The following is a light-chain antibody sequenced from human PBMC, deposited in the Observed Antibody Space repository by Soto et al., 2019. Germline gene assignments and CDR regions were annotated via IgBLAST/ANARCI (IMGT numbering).Light chain of an antibody. CDR1: QSISSY. Sequence: DIQMTQSPSSLSASVGDRVTITCRASQSISSYLNWYQQKPGKAPKLLIYAASSLQSGVPSRFSGSGSGTDFTLTISSRQPEDFATYYCQQSYSTLTFGPGTKVDIK. CDR2: AAS. J-gene: IGKJ3*01. V-gene: IGKV1-39*01. CDR3: QQSYSTLT.